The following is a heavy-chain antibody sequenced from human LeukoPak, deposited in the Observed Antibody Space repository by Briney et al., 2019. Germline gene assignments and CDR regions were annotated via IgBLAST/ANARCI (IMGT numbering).Heavy chain of an antibody. CDR3: ARDAQPGGIAPNWFDP. D-gene: IGHD6-13*01. Sequence: PGGSLRLTCAASGFTFSSYSMNWVRQAPGKGLEWVSSISSSSSYIYYADSVKGRFTISRDNAKNSLYLQMNSLRAEDTAVYYCARDAQPGGIAPNWFDPWGQGTLVTVSS. J-gene: IGHJ5*02. CDR1: GFTFSSYS. V-gene: IGHV3-21*01. CDR2: ISSSSSYI.